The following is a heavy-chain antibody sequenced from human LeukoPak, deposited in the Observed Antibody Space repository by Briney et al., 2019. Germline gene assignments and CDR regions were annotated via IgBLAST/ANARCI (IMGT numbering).Heavy chain of an antibody. D-gene: IGHD3-10*02. V-gene: IGHV1-18*01. J-gene: IGHJ4*02. CDR3: ARDLRGDYVFDY. Sequence: ASVKVSCKASGYTFTGYGISWVRQAPGQGLEWMGRISAYNGNTNYAQKLQGRVTMTTDTSTSTAYMELRSLRSDDTAVYYCARDLRGDYVFDYWGQGTLVTVSS. CDR1: GYTFTGYG. CDR2: ISAYNGNT.